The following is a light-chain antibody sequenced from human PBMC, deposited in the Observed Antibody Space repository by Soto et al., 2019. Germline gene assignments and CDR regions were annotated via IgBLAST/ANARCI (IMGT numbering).Light chain of an antibody. CDR2: DAS. V-gene: IGKV1-5*01. CDR3: QQYNSYPWT. Sequence: DIPMTQSPSTLSASVGVRVTITCRASQSISSWLAWYQQKPGKAPKLLLYDASSLESGVPSRFSGSGSGTECPLTIIILQPDDFATYYCQQYNSYPWTFGQGTKVEIK. CDR1: QSISSW. J-gene: IGKJ1*01.